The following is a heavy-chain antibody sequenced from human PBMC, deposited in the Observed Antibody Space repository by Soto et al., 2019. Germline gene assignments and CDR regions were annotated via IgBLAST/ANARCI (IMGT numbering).Heavy chain of an antibody. CDR3: ARAALGGAVAASVY. CDR1: GYTFTSYG. CDR2: ISAYNGNT. D-gene: IGHD6-19*01. J-gene: IGHJ4*02. Sequence: VSVKVSCKAFGYTFTSYGFNWVRQAPGQGLEWMGWISAYNGNTNYAQNLQGRVTMTTDTSTSTAYMELRNLRSDDTAVYFCARAALGGAVAASVYWGQGTLVTVSS. V-gene: IGHV1-18*01.